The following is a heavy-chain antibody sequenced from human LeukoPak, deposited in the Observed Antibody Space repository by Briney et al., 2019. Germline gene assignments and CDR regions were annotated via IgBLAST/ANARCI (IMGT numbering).Heavy chain of an antibody. V-gene: IGHV3-30-3*01. Sequence: GRSLRLSCAASGFTFSSYAMHGVRKAPGKGLKWLAVISYDGSNKYYADSVNGRFTISRDNTKNTLYLQMNSLRAEDTAVYYCAKDLIGSGSYSYWGQGTLVTVSS. D-gene: IGHD3-10*01. CDR1: GFTFSSYA. J-gene: IGHJ4*02. CDR3: AKDLIGSGSYSY. CDR2: ISYDGSNK.